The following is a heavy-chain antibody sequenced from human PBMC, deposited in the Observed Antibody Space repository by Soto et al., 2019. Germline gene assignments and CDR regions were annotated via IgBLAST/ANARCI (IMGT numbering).Heavy chain of an antibody. CDR2: IYSGGST. D-gene: IGHD3-16*01. V-gene: IGHV3-66*01. CDR3: AAYSHKGY. J-gene: IGHJ4*02. Sequence: EEQLVESGGDLVQPGGSLRLSCAASGFTVSNNYMSWVRQAPGKGLEWVSLIYSGGSTYYADSVKGRFTISRDSSKNTLYHQMISLRAEDTAMYYCAAYSHKGYWGQGTLVTISS. CDR1: GFTVSNNY.